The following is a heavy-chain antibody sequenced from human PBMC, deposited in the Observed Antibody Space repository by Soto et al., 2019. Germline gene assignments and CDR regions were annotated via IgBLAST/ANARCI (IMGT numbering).Heavy chain of an antibody. D-gene: IGHD3-3*01. CDR3: ARAYDFWSGSPGAFDI. J-gene: IGHJ3*02. V-gene: IGHV3-7*01. Sequence: GGSLRLSCAASGFTFSSYWMRWVRQAPGKGLEWVANIKQDGSEKYYVDSVKGRFTISRDNAKNSLYLQMNSLRAEDTAVYYCARAYDFWSGSPGAFDIWGQGTMVTVSS. CDR1: GFTFSSYW. CDR2: IKQDGSEK.